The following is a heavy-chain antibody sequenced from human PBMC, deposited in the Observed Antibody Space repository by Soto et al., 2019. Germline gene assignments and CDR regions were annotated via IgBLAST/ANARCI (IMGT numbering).Heavy chain of an antibody. D-gene: IGHD3-10*01. J-gene: IGHJ3*02. V-gene: IGHV3-21*01. CDR3: ARNMVPCTFEI. CDR2: ISSSSSYI. CDR1: GFTFSSYS. Sequence: GGSLRLSCAASGFTFSSYSMNWVRQAPGKGLEWVSSISSSSSYIYYADSVKGRFTISRDNAKNSLYLQMNSLRAEDTAVYYCARNMVPCTFEIWGHGTMVTVSS.